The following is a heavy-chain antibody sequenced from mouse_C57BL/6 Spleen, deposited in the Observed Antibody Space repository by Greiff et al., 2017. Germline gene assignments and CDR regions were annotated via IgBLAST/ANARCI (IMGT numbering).Heavy chain of an antibody. CDR3: ARAGHYYGSTFFDY. Sequence: EVKLQESGGGLVKPGGSLKLSCAASGFTFSDYGMHWVRQAPEKGLEWVAYISSGSSTIYYADTVKGRFTISRDNAKNTLFLQMTSLRSEDTAMYYCARAGHYYGSTFFDYWGQGTTLTVSS. J-gene: IGHJ2*01. CDR1: GFTFSDYG. D-gene: IGHD1-1*01. V-gene: IGHV5-17*01. CDR2: ISSGSSTI.